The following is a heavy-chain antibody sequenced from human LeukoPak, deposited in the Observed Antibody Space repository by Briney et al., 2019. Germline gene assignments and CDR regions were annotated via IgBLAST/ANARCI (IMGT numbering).Heavy chain of an antibody. Sequence: GGSLRLSCAASGFTFSSYSMNWVRQAPGKGLEWVSSISSSSSYIYYADPVKGRFTISRDNAKNSLYLQMNSLRAEDTAVYYCARDNAVGATTNWFDPWGQGTLVTVSS. V-gene: IGHV3-21*01. CDR1: GFTFSSYS. CDR3: ARDNAVGATTNWFDP. J-gene: IGHJ5*02. D-gene: IGHD1-26*01. CDR2: ISSSSSYI.